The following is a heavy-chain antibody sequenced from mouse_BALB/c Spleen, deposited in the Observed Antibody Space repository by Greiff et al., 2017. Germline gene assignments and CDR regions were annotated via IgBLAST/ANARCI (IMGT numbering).Heavy chain of an antibody. D-gene: IGHD2-1*01. CDR2: IRSKSNNYAT. CDR3: VTLYGNSYFDY. V-gene: IGHV10-1*02. J-gene: IGHJ2*01. CDR1: GFTFNTYA. Sequence: EVQLVESGGGLVQPKGSLKLSCAASGFTFNTYAMNWVRQAPGKGLEWVARIRSKSNNYATYYADSVKDRFTISRDDSQSMLYLQMNNLKTEDTAMYYCVTLYGNSYFDYWGQGTTLTVSS.